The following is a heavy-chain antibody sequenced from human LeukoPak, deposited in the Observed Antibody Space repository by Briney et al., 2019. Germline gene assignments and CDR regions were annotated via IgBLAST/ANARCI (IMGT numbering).Heavy chain of an antibody. Sequence: GGSLRLSCVASGFTFSSYNMNWVRQAPGKGLEWVSSISSSSRYIYYTDSVKGRFTISRDNAKNSLYLQMNSLRAEDTAVYYCARGTDYDSSGYPYYFDYWGQGTLVTVSS. J-gene: IGHJ4*02. D-gene: IGHD3-22*01. V-gene: IGHV3-21*01. CDR3: ARGTDYDSSGYPYYFDY. CDR1: GFTFSSYN. CDR2: ISSSSRYI.